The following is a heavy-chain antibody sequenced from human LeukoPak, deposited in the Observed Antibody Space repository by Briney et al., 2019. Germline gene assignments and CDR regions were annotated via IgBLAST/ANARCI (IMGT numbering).Heavy chain of an antibody. D-gene: IGHD4-23*01. J-gene: IGHJ3*02. CDR1: GGTFSSYA. Sequence: GASVKVSCKAFGGTFSSYAISWVRQAPGQGLEWMGGIIPIFGTGNYAQKFQGRVTISTDESTRTAYMELSSLRSEDTAVYYCARDHRVDYGGAFDIWGQGTMVTVSS. CDR2: IIPIFGTG. V-gene: IGHV1-69*05. CDR3: ARDHRVDYGGAFDI.